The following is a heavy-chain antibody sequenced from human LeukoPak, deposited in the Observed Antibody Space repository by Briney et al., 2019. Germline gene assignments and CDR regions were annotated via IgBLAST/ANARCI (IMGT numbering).Heavy chain of an antibody. Sequence: PSETLSLTCAVYGGSFSGYYWSWIRQPPGKRLEWIGEINHSGSTNYNPSLKSRVTISVDTSKNQFSLKLSSVTAADTAVYYCARGPSKRYYYDSSAKGGFDYWGQGTLVTVSS. CDR1: GGSFSGYY. J-gene: IGHJ4*02. V-gene: IGHV4-34*01. D-gene: IGHD3-22*01. CDR2: INHSGST. CDR3: ARGPSKRYYYDSSAKGGFDY.